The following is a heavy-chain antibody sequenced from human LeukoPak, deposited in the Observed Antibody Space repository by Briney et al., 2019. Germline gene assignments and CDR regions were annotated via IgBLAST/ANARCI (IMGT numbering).Heavy chain of an antibody. V-gene: IGHV3-23*01. J-gene: IGHJ4*02. D-gene: IGHD6-13*01. Sequence: GGSLRLSCAASGFTFSSYAMSWVRQAPGKGLEWVSAISGSGGSTYYADSVKGRFTISRDNSKNTLYLQMDSLRAEDTAVYYCAKASKGYSSSWSPDYWGQGTLVTVSS. CDR2: ISGSGGST. CDR3: AKASKGYSSSWSPDY. CDR1: GFTFSSYA.